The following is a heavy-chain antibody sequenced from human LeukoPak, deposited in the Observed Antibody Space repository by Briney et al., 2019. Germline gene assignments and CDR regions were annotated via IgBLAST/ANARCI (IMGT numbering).Heavy chain of an antibody. CDR2: IYYSGST. D-gene: IGHD5-18*01. Sequence: SETLSLTCTVSGGSISSSSYYWGWIRQPPGKGLEWIVSIYYSGSTYYNPSLKSRVTISVDTSKNQFSLKLSSVTAADTAVYYCARRALWPTPDYWGQGTLVTVSS. V-gene: IGHV4-39*01. J-gene: IGHJ4*02. CDR1: GGSISSSSYY. CDR3: ARRALWPTPDY.